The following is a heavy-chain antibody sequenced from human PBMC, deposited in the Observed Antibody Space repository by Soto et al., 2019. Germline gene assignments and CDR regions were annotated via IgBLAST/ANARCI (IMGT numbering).Heavy chain of an antibody. J-gene: IGHJ6*02. CDR3: ARGAKNIYAMDV. Sequence: EVQLVESGGGLVQPGGSLRLSCAASGFAFSTYWMHWVRQAPGKGLLWVSRIKFDGSSTYYADSVKGRFTISRDDAKNTLFLQMYCLRVDDAAVYYCARGAKNIYAMDVWGQGTTVTVSS. CDR2: IKFDGSST. V-gene: IGHV3-74*01. CDR1: GFAFSTYW.